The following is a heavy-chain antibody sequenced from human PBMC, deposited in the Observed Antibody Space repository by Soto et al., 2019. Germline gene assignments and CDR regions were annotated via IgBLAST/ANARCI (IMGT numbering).Heavy chain of an antibody. Sequence: ASVKVSCKASGYTFTGYYMHWVRQAPGQGLEWMGWINPNSGGTNYAQKFQGWVTMTRDTSISTAYMELSRLRSDDTAVYYCARDGPRYYGSGSPLNYYYYGMDVWGQGTTVTVSS. J-gene: IGHJ6*02. V-gene: IGHV1-2*04. CDR2: INPNSGGT. CDR3: ARDGPRYYGSGSPLNYYYYGMDV. CDR1: GYTFTGYY. D-gene: IGHD3-10*01.